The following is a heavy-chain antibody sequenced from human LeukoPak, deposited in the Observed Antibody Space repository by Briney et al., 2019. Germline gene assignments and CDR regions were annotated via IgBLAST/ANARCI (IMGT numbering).Heavy chain of an antibody. J-gene: IGHJ6*04. V-gene: IGHV3-21*01. CDR2: ISSSSSYI. CDR1: GFTFSTLG. CDR3: AELGITMIGGV. Sequence: GVTLRLFCAASGFTFSTLGMNWVRQAPGKGLEWGSFISSSSSYIYYADSVKGRFTISRDNAKNSLYLQMNSLRAEDTAVYYCAELGITMIGGVWGKGTTVTISS. D-gene: IGHD3-10*02.